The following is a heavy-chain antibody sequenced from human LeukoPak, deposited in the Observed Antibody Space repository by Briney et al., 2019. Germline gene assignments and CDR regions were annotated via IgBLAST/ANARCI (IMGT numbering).Heavy chain of an antibody. CDR1: GFTFSSYA. J-gene: IGHJ4*02. CDR2: ISNDGRNK. D-gene: IGHD4-11*01. V-gene: IGHV3-30-3*02. CDR3: AKIDLTTANFDY. Sequence: GGSMRLSCAASGFTFSSYAMHWVRHAPGKGLEWVAVISNDGRNKYYADSVKGRFTISRDNSKNTLYLQMNSLRAEDTAVYYCAKIDLTTANFDYWGQGTLVTVSS.